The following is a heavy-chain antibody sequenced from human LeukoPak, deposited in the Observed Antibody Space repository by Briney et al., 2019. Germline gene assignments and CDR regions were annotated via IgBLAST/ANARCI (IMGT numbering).Heavy chain of an antibody. J-gene: IGHJ4*02. V-gene: IGHV1-8*03. CDR2: MNPNSGNT. D-gene: IGHD4/OR15-4a*01. CDR3: TRDRAYGALDY. CDR1: GYTFTSYD. Sequence: ASVKVSCKASGYTFTSYDINWVRQATGQGLEWMGWMNPNSGNTGYAQKFQGRVTITRNTSISTAYMELSSLRSEDTAVYYCTRDRAYGALDYWGQGTLVTVSS.